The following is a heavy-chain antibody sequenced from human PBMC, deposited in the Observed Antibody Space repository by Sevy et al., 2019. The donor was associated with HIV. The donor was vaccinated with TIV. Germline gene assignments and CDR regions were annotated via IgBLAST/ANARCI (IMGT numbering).Heavy chain of an antibody. CDR3: AKVPRGGTYCSGAEN. CDR1: GFTFSKYG. CDR2: ISYDGGNK. V-gene: IGHV3-30*18. J-gene: IGHJ4*02. Sequence: GGSLRLSCVASGFTFSKYGMHWVRQAPGKGLEWVAVISYDGGNKYYADSVKGRFTISRDSSKNTLYLQMNSLRAEDTAVYYCAKVPRGGTYCSGAENWGQGTLVTVSS. D-gene: IGHD1-26*01.